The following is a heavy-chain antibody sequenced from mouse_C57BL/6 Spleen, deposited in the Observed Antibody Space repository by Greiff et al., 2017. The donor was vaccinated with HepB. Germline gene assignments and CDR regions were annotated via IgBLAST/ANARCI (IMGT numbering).Heavy chain of an antibody. D-gene: IGHD1-1*01. Sequence: QVQLKQPGAELVMPGASVKLSCKASGYTFTSYWMHWVKQRPGQGLEWIGEIDPSDSYTNYNQKSKGKSTLTVDKSSSTAYMQLSSLTSEDSAVYYCALITTVVARYFDVWGTGTTVTVSS. V-gene: IGHV1-69*01. J-gene: IGHJ1*03. CDR2: IDPSDSYT. CDR1: GYTFTSYW. CDR3: ALITTVVARYFDV.